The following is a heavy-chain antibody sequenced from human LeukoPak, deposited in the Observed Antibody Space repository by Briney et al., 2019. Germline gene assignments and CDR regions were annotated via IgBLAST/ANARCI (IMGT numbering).Heavy chain of an antibody. D-gene: IGHD3-10*01. Sequence: ASVKGSCKASGYTVTSYDINWVRQATGQGREWVGWMNPNSGNTGYAQTLKGRVTITRNTSINPAYMELSSLRPEDTAVYYCASDPSPGGAVDYWGQGTLVTVSS. CDR2: MNPNSGNT. J-gene: IGHJ4*02. CDR1: GYTVTSYD. CDR3: ASDPSPGGAVDY. V-gene: IGHV1-8*03.